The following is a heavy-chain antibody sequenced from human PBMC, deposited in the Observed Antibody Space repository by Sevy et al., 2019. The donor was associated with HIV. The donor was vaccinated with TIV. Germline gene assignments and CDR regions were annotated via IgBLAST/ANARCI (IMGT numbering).Heavy chain of an antibody. D-gene: IGHD5-12*01. Sequence: GGSLRLSCTASGFTFGDYSMSWFRQAPGKGLEWVGLFRSKGYGGTTEYAASVKGRFIMSRDDSKSIAYLQMNSLKTEDTAVYYCTRGPRCGWAFDLWGQGTMVTVSS. J-gene: IGHJ3*01. V-gene: IGHV3-49*03. CDR2: FRSKGYGGTT. CDR1: GFTFGDYS. CDR3: TRGPRCGWAFDL.